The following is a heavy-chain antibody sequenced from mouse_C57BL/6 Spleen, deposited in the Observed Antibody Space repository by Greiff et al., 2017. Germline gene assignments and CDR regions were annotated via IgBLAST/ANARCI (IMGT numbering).Heavy chain of an antibody. Sequence: VQLQESGPELVKPGASVKISCKASGYAFSSSWMNWVKQRPGKGLEWIGRIYPGDGDTNYNGKFKGKATLTADKSSSTAYMQLSSLTSEDSAVYFCARRTGHYYYAMDYWGQGTSVTVSS. D-gene: IGHD4-1*01. CDR2: IYPGDGDT. J-gene: IGHJ4*01. V-gene: IGHV1-82*01. CDR3: ARRTGHYYYAMDY. CDR1: GYAFSSSW.